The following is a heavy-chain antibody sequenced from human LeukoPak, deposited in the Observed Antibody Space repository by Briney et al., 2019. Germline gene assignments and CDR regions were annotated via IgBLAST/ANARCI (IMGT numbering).Heavy chain of an antibody. CDR1: GFTFSSYW. CDR2: TKEDGSEK. CDR3: AKYINAVDF. D-gene: IGHD2/OR15-2a*01. J-gene: IGHJ4*02. Sequence: PGGSLRLSCAVSGFTFSSYWMSWVRQAPGKGLEWVANTKEDGSEKYYVDSVKGRFTISRDNAKNSLYLQMNSLRAEDTAVYYCAKYINAVDFWGQGTLVTVSS. V-gene: IGHV3-7*01.